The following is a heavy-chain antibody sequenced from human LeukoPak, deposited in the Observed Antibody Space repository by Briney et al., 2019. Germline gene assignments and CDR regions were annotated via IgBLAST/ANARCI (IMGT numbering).Heavy chain of an antibody. CDR3: AREYYYGSGSSFDY. CDR2: ISYDGSNK. V-gene: IGHV3-30-3*01. D-gene: IGHD3-10*01. J-gene: IGHJ4*02. Sequence: GGSLRLSCAASGFTFSSYAMHWVRQAPGKGLEWVAVISYDGSNKYYADSVKGRFTISRDNSKNTLYLQMNTLRAEDTAVYYLAREYYYGSGSSFDYWGQGTLVTVSS. CDR1: GFTFSSYA.